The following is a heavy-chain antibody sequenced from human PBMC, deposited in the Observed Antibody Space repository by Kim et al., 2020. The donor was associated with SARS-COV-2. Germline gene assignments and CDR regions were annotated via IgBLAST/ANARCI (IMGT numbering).Heavy chain of an antibody. J-gene: IGHJ6*02. CDR3: TTAGGYDSYYYYGMDV. CDR1: GFTFSNAW. D-gene: IGHD5-12*01. V-gene: IGHV3-15*01. CDR2: IKSKTDGGTT. Sequence: GGSLRLSCAASGFTFSNAWMSWVRQAPGKGLEWVGRIKSKTDGGTTDYAAPVKGRFTISRDDSKNTLYLQMNSLKTEDTAVYYCTTAGGYDSYYYYGMDVWGQGTTVTVSS.